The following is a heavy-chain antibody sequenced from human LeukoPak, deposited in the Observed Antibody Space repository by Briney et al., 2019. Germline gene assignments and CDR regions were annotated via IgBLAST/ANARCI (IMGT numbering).Heavy chain of an antibody. CDR1: GGSISSYY. V-gene: IGHV4-59*01. D-gene: IGHD4-17*01. J-gene: IGHJ4*02. CDR2: IYYSGST. CDR3: ASQAVSRWNYFDY. Sequence: SETLSLTCTVYGGSISSYYWSWNRQPPGKGLEWIGYIYYSGSTNYNPSLKSRVTISVDTSKNQFSLKLSSVTAADTAVYYCASQAVSRWNYFDYWGQGTLVTVSS.